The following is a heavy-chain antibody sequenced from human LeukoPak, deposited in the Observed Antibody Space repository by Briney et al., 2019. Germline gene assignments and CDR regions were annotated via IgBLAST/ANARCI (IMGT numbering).Heavy chain of an antibody. J-gene: IGHJ4*02. CDR2: IHYSGST. V-gene: IGHV4-31*03. D-gene: IGHD6-19*01. Sequence: PSETLSLTCTVSGDSISSGDYYWTWIRQHPGKGLEWIGYIHYSGSTYYNPSLKSRVTISVDTSKNQFSPKVSSVTAADTAVYYCARAKYSSGWYLDYWGQGTLVTVSS. CDR1: GDSISSGDYY. CDR3: ARAKYSSGWYLDY.